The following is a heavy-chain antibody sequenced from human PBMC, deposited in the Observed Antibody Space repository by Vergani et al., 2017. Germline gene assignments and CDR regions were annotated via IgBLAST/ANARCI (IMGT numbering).Heavy chain of an antibody. V-gene: IGHV1-2*02. D-gene: IGHD5-12*01. CDR2: INPNSGGT. Sequence: QVQLVQSGAEVKKPGASVKVSCKASGYTFTGYYMHWVRQAPGQGLEWMGWINPNSGGTNYAQKFQGRVTMTRDTSISTAYMELSRLRSDDTAVYYCAKGYSGYHYGPYFDYWGQGTLVTVSS. CDR1: GYTFTGYY. J-gene: IGHJ4*02. CDR3: AKGYSGYHYGPYFDY.